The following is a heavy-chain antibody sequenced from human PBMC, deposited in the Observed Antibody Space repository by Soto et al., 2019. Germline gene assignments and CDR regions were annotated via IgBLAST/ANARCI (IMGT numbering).Heavy chain of an antibody. V-gene: IGHV3-30*18. J-gene: IGHJ6*02. CDR2: ISYDGSNK. CDR3: AKDGYCSGGSCYSHNYYYGMDV. D-gene: IGHD2-15*01. CDR1: GFTFSSYG. Sequence: QVQLVESGGGVVQPGRSLRLSCAASGFTFSSYGMHWVRQAPGKGLEWVAVISYDGSNKYYADSVKGRFTISRDNSKNTLYLQMNSRRAVDTAEYYCAKDGYCSGGSCYSHNYYYGMDVWGQGTTVTVSS.